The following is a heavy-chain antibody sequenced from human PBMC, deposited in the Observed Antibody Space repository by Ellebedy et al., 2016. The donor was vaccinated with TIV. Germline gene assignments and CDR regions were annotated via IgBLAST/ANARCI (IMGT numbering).Heavy chain of an antibody. J-gene: IGHJ4*02. D-gene: IGHD5-24*01. Sequence: ASVKVSCKASGYTFTSYGISWVRQAPGQGLEWMGWISAYNGNTNYAQKFQGRVTITADKSTSTAYMELSSLRSEDTAVYYCARDPGMATIFRRRYWGQGTLVTVSS. CDR3: ARDPGMATIFRRRY. V-gene: IGHV1-18*01. CDR1: GYTFTSYG. CDR2: ISAYNGNT.